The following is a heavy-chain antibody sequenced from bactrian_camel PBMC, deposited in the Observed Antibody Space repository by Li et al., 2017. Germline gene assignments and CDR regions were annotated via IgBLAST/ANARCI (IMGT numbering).Heavy chain of an antibody. J-gene: IGHJ4*01. CDR3: AASIIVLQPASRLRQRPYNH. CDR1: SSVYC. CDR2: LYRNGGT. Sequence: HVQLVESGGGEVQAGGSLKLTCVTSSSVYCVGWFREAPGKEREGVAALYRNGGTVYRDSVKGRFTISKDNAQNTLYLQMNDLKPEDSAMYYCAASIIVLQPASRLRQRPYNHWGQGTQVTVS. D-gene: IGHD2*01. V-gene: IGHV3S53*01.